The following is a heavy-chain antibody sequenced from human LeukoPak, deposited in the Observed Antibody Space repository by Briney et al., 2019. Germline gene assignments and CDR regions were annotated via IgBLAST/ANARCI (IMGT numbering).Heavy chain of an antibody. V-gene: IGHV3-30*04. Sequence: PAGGSLRLSCAASGFTFSSYAMHWVRQAPGKGLEWVALISYDGSTRDYVDSEKGRFTTSRDNSINTLYLQMDSLRPEDTAVYYCARAPYSSGWYYFDYWGQGTLVTVSS. CDR3: ARAPYSSGWYYFDY. D-gene: IGHD6-19*01. CDR1: GFTFSSYA. J-gene: IGHJ4*02. CDR2: ISYDGSTR.